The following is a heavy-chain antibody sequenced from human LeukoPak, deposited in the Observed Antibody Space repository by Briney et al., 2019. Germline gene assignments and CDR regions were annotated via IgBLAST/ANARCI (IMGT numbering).Heavy chain of an antibody. Sequence: SETLSLTCTVSGGSISSYYWSWIRQPAGKGLEWIGRIYTSGSTNYNPSLKSRVTMSVDTSKNQFSLKLSSVTAADTAVYYCARGECSGRSCSTHNYYYYYMDVWGKGTTVTVSS. D-gene: IGHD2-15*01. J-gene: IGHJ6*03. CDR2: IYTSGST. V-gene: IGHV4-4*07. CDR1: GGSISSYY. CDR3: ARGECSGRSCSTHNYYYYYMDV.